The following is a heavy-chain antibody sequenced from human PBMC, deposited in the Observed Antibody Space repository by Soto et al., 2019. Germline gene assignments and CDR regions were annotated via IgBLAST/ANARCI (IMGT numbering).Heavy chain of an antibody. Sequence: QVQLVESGGGVVQPGRSLRLSCAASGFTFSSYAMHWVRQAPGKGLEWVAVISYDGSNKYYADSVKGRFTISRDNSKNTLYLQMNSLRAEDTAVYYCARATTTVVTPYYFDYWGQGTLVTVPS. V-gene: IGHV3-30-3*01. J-gene: IGHJ4*02. CDR1: GFTFSSYA. CDR3: ARATTTVVTPYYFDY. D-gene: IGHD4-17*01. CDR2: ISYDGSNK.